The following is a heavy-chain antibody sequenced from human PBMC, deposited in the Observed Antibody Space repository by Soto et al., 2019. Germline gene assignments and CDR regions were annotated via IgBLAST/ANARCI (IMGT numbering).Heavy chain of an antibody. CDR3: AKEKNRIFDY. CDR2: ITWDGDST. Sequence: GGSLRLSCAGSGFAFDDHTMHWVRQIPGKRLEWVSLITWDGDSTFYADSVKGRFTISRDNSKNSLFLQMNSLTTEDTGLYYCAKEKNRIFDYWGQGTLVTVSS. J-gene: IGHJ4*02. V-gene: IGHV3-43*01. D-gene: IGHD1-20*01. CDR1: GFAFDDHT.